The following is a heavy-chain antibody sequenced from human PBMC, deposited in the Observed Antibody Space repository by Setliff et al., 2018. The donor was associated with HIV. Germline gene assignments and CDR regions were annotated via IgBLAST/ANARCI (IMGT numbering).Heavy chain of an antibody. J-gene: IGHJ6*02. CDR1: GYTFSSYY. CDR2: INPSGGST. V-gene: IGHV1-46*01. D-gene: IGHD3-10*01. Sequence: ASVKVSCKATGYTFSSYYMHWVRQAPGQGLEWMGIINPSGGSTAYPQKFQGRVTMTRDTSTSTAYMELNSLRSEDTAVYYCARGSDSGSYSYYYGMDVWGQGTTVTVSS. CDR3: ARGSDSGSYSYYYGMDV.